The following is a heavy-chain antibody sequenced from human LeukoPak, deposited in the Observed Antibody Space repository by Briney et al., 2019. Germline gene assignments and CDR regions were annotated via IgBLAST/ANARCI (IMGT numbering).Heavy chain of an antibody. CDR1: GGSISSSSYY. CDR2: IYYSGST. V-gene: IGHV4-39*07. Sequence: PSETLSLTCTVSGGSISSSSYYWGWIRQPPGKGLEWIGSIYYSGSTYYNPSLKSRVTISVDTSKNQFSLKLSSVTAADTAVYYCARGRSIAAAGTRAFDIWGQGTMVTVSS. J-gene: IGHJ3*02. CDR3: ARGRSIAAAGTRAFDI. D-gene: IGHD6-13*01.